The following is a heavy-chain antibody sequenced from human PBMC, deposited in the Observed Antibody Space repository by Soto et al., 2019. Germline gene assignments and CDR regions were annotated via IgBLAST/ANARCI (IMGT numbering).Heavy chain of an antibody. V-gene: IGHV1-18*04. CDR2: ISAYNGNT. Sequence: ASVKVSCKASGDTFTSYGISWVRQAPGQGLEWMGWISAYNGNTNYAQKLQGRVTMTTDKSTSTAYMELRSLRSDDTAVYYCARDRCSSNSSYLGGGYGMDVWGQGATVTVSS. CDR1: GDTFTSYG. CDR3: ARDRCSSNSSYLGGGYGMDV. J-gene: IGHJ6*02. D-gene: IGHD2-2*01.